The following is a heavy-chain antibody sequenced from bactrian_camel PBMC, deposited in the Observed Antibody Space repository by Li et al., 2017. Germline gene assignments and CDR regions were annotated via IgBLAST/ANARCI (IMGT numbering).Heavy chain of an antibody. J-gene: IGHJ6*01. D-gene: IGHD2*01. Sequence: EVQLVESGGGSVQAGGSPRLTCAASGYAYNRQTNNVSYCLGWFRQAPGKEREAVATLDSDGATTYTDSVKGRFTISKDNALNILYLQMNSLKPEDTAVYYRAAAFSGGYCYLGLVENDFRFWGQGTQVTVS. CDR2: LDSDGATT. CDR1: GYAYNRQTNNVSYC. V-gene: IGHV3S31*01. CDR3: AAAFSGGYCYLGLVENDFRF.